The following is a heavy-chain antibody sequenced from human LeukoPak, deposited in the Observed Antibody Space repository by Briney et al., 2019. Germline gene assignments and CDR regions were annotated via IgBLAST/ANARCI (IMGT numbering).Heavy chain of an antibody. D-gene: IGHD2-15*01. J-gene: IGHJ3*02. CDR2: ISSSSSYI. CDR1: GFTFSSYS. Sequence: PGGSLRLSCAASGFTFSSYSMNWVRQAPGKGLEWVSSISSSSSYIYYADSVKGRFTISRDNAKNSLYLQMNSLRAEDTAVYYCARDGTYCSGGSCNLWPFDIWGQGTMVTVSS. V-gene: IGHV3-21*01. CDR3: ARDGTYCSGGSCNLWPFDI.